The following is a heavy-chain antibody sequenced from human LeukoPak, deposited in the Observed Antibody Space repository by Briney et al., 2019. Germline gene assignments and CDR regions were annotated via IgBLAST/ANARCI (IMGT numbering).Heavy chain of an antibody. CDR2: IYYSGST. CDR3: ASQSTYYDSSGYYFDY. CDR1: GGSISSYY. Sequence: SETLSLTCTVSGGSISSYYWNWIRQPPGKGLEWIGSIYYSGSTYYNPSLKSRVTISVDTSKNQFSLKLSSVTAADTAVYYCASQSTYYDSSGYYFDYWGQGTLVTVSS. J-gene: IGHJ4*02. V-gene: IGHV4-59*05. D-gene: IGHD3-22*01.